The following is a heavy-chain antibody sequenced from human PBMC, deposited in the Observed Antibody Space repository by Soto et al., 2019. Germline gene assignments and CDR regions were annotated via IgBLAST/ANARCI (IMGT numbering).Heavy chain of an antibody. Sequence: SETLSLTCTVSGASINSGGYYWSWIRQHPGKGLEWIGYIYYSGSTYYNPSLKSRVTISIDTSKNQFSLKLSSVTAADTAVYYCARDRGQYSSSSNWFDPWGQGTLVTVSS. CDR1: GASINSGGYY. V-gene: IGHV4-31*03. J-gene: IGHJ5*02. CDR2: IYYSGST. CDR3: ARDRGQYSSSSNWFDP. D-gene: IGHD6-6*01.